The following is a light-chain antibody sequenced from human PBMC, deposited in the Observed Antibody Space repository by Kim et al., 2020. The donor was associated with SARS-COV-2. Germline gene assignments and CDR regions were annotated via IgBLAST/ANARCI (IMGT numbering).Light chain of an antibody. J-gene: IGKJ1*01. Sequence: AFGDDIATVTRAARRSISYLFCWHQKRGGEPPNLLIYAATTLDSVPPTMFSGSASGTDFTLTISILQPDDFATYYCQYYSNSLLTFGQGTKVDIK. V-gene: IGKV1-5*01. CDR1: RSISYL. CDR3: QYYSNSLLT. CDR2: AAT.